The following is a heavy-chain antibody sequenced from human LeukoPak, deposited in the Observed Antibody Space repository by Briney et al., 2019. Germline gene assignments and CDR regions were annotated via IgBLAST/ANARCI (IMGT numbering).Heavy chain of an antibody. Sequence: GGSLRLSCAASGFTFGDYAMHWVRHAPGKGLEWVSGISWNSGSIGYADSVKGRFTISRYNAKNSLYLQMNSLRAEDTAVYYCARDGHYDILTGYFQDWGQGTLVTVSS. CDR3: ARDGHYDILTGYFQD. CDR2: ISWNSGSI. V-gene: IGHV3-9*01. CDR1: GFTFGDYA. D-gene: IGHD3-9*01. J-gene: IGHJ1*01.